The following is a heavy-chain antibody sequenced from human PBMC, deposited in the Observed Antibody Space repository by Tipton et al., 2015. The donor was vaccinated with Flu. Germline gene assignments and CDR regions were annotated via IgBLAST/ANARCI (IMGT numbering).Heavy chain of an antibody. V-gene: IGHV5-51*01. Sequence: QLVQSGAEVKKPGESLKISCKGSGYSFTSYWIGWVRQMPGKGLEWMGIIYPGDSDTRYSPSFQGQVTISADKSISTAYLQWSSLKASDTAMYYCASKSLRTLIVPDAFDIWGQGTMVTVSS. D-gene: IGHD2-15*01. CDR1: GYSFTSYW. CDR2: IYPGDSDT. CDR3: ASKSLRTLIVPDAFDI. J-gene: IGHJ3*02.